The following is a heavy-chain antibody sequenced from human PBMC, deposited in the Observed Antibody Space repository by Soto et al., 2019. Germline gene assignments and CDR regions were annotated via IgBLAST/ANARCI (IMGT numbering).Heavy chain of an antibody. Sequence: GGSLRLSCAASGLIFSDVWMTWVRQAPGKGLEWVGRIKTKPDGGTIDYAAPVRGRFTISRDDSKNTLYLQMTSLTPDDTGVYYCTTSNLGVDFWGPGTMVTVSS. CDR3: TTSNLGVDF. J-gene: IGHJ4*02. D-gene: IGHD2-15*01. CDR1: GLIFSDVW. V-gene: IGHV3-15*01. CDR2: IKTKPDGGTI.